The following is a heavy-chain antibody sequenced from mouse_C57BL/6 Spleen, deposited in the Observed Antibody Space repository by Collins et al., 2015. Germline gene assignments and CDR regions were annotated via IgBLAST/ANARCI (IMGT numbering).Heavy chain of an antibody. CDR3: AKEGGYDGYYRGYFDY. Sequence: YMGEWVKQRPGQGLEWIGVINPGSGGTNYNEKFKGKATLTADKSSSTAYMQLSSLTSDDSAVYFCAKEGGYDGYYRGYFDYWGQGTTLTVSS. V-gene: IGHV1-54*01. CDR2: INPGSGGT. D-gene: IGHD2-3*01. CDR1: YM. J-gene: IGHJ2*01.